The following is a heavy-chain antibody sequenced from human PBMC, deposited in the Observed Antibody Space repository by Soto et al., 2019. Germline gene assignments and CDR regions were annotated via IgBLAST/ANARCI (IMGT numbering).Heavy chain of an antibody. CDR2: IYASGNT. D-gene: IGHD3-10*01. V-gene: IGHV4-4*07. Sequence: SETLSLTCTVSGGSFSSYYWSWIRQPSGKGLEWIGRIYASGNTNYNPSLKSRVTMSVDTSKNQFSLKLSSVTAADTAVYYCARDLKFGQADYWVQGSQVTVSS. J-gene: IGHJ4*02. CDR3: ARDLKFGQADY. CDR1: GGSFSSYY.